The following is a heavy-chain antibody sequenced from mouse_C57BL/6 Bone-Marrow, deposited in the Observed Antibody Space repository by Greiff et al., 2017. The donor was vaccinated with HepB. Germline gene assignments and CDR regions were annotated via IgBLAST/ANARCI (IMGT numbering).Heavy chain of an antibody. Sequence: EVQVVDSGGGLVQPGGSLSLSCAASGFTFTDYYMSWVRQPPGKALEWLGFIRNKANGYTTEYSASVKGRFTISRDNSQSILYLQMNALRAEDSATYYCARYIPLLWGAMDYWGQGTSVTVSS. CDR3: ARYIPLLWGAMDY. CDR1: GFTFTDYY. D-gene: IGHD1-1*02. V-gene: IGHV7-3*01. J-gene: IGHJ4*01. CDR2: IRNKANGYTT.